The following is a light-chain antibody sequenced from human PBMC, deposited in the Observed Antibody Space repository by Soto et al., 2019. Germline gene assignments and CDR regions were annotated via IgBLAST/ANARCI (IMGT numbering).Light chain of an antibody. J-gene: IGLJ2*01. CDR1: ISDICLYKF. CDR3: TSYTTDNIVVV. CDR2: DVS. Sequence: QSALTQPASVSGSPGQSITISCTGTISDICLYKFVSWYQHHPGKAPKLIIFDVSSRASGISNRFSGSKSGNTASLTISGLQAEVEAYYYCTSYTTDNIVVVFGGWTKLTFL. V-gene: IGLV2-14*03.